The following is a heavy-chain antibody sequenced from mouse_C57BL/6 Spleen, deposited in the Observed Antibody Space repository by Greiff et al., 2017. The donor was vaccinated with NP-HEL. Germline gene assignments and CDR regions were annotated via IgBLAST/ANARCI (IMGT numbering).Heavy chain of an antibody. Sequence: VQLQQSGAELAKPGASVKLSCKASGYTFTSYWMHWVKQRPGQGLEWIGYINPSSGYPKYNQKLKDKATLTADKSSSTAYMQLSSLTYEDSAVYYCARYDYDGYFDVWGTGTTVTVSS. CDR2: INPSSGYP. CDR3: ARYDYDGYFDV. CDR1: GYTFTSYW. V-gene: IGHV1-7*01. D-gene: IGHD2-4*01. J-gene: IGHJ1*03.